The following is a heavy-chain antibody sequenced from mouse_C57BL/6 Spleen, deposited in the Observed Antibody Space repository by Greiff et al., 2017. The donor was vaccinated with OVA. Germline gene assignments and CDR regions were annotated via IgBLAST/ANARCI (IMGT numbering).Heavy chain of an antibody. CDR2: ISSGSSTI. J-gene: IGHJ2*01. Sequence: EVMLVESGGGLVKPGGSLKLSCAASGFTFSDYGMHWVRQAPEKGLEWVAYISSGSSTIYYADTVKGRFTISRDNAKNTLFLQLTSLRSEDTAMYYCARTSYYYGTDYWGQGTTLTVSS. CDR1: GFTFSDYG. V-gene: IGHV5-17*01. D-gene: IGHD1-1*01. CDR3: ARTSYYYGTDY.